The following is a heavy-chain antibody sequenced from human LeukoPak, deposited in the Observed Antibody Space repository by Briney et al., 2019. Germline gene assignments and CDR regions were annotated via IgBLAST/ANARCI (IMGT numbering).Heavy chain of an antibody. CDR1: GYTFTGYY. Sequence: ASVKVSCKASGYTFTGYYMHWVGQAPGQGLEWMGWIDPNSGGTNYAQKFQGRVTMTRDTSISTAYMELSRLRSDDAAVYYCARASEAYCGGDCYSYPGDYWGQGTLVTVSS. V-gene: IGHV1-2*02. CDR2: IDPNSGGT. CDR3: ARASEAYCGGDCYSYPGDY. D-gene: IGHD2-21*01. J-gene: IGHJ4*02.